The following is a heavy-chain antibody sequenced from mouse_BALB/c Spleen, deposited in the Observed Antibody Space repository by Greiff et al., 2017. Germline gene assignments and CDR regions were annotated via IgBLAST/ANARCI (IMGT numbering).Heavy chain of an antibody. D-gene: IGHD2-2*01. CDR2: ISYSGST. CDR3: ARWGGYDDARGFAY. J-gene: IGHJ3*01. V-gene: IGHV3-2*02. Sequence: EVQLQESGPGLVKPSQSLSLTCTVTGYSITSDYAWNWIRQFPGNKLEWMGYISYSGSTSYNPSLKSRISITRDTSKNQFFLQLNSVTTEDTATYYCARWGGYDDARGFAYWGQGTLVTVSA. CDR1: GYSITSDYA.